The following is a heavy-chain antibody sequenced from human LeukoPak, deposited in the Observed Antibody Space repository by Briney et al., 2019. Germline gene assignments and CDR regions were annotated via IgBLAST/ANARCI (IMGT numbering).Heavy chain of an antibody. V-gene: IGHV1-46*01. CDR3: ARVLRIAVAPDY. CDR1: GYTFTSYY. J-gene: IGHJ4*02. D-gene: IGHD6-19*01. Sequence: ASVKVSCKASGYTFTSYYMHWVRQAPGQGLERMGIINPSGGSTSYAQKFQGRVTMTRDTSTSTVYMELSSLRSEDTAVYYCARVLRIAVAPDYWGQGTLVTVSS. CDR2: INPSGGST.